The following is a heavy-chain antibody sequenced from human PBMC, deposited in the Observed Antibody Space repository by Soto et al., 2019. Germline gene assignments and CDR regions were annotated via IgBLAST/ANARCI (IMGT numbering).Heavy chain of an antibody. J-gene: IGHJ6*02. V-gene: IGHV3-23*01. Sequence: PGGSLRLSCTASGFTFSIYTMSWVRQAPGKGLEWVSTISGSGVNTYYADSVKGRFTISRDNAKNSLYLQMNSLRAEDTAVYYCAREHYDFWSGRSYSMDVWGQGTTVTVSS. D-gene: IGHD3-3*01. CDR3: AREHYDFWSGRSYSMDV. CDR1: GFTFSIYT. CDR2: ISGSGVNT.